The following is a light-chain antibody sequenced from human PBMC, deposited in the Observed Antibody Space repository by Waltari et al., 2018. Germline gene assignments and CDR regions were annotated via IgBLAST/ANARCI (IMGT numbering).Light chain of an antibody. J-gene: IGKJ1*01. CDR3: QQYYSTPRT. V-gene: IGKV4-1*01. CDR2: WAS. CDR1: QSVLYSSNNKNY. Sequence: DIVMTQSPDSLAVSLGERATINCKSSQSVLYSSNNKNYLAWYQKKPGQPPKLLIYWASTRECGVPDRFSGSGSGTDFTLTISSLQAEDVAVYYCQQYYSTPRTFGQGTKVEIK.